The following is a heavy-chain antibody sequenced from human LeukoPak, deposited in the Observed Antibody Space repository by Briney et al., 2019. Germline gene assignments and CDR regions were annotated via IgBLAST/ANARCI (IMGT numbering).Heavy chain of an antibody. V-gene: IGHV1-46*01. D-gene: IGHD1-26*01. J-gene: IGHJ3*02. CDR1: GYTFTSYY. CDR2: INPSGGST. CDR3: ALLREIVGATYDWEGAFDI. Sequence: ASVKVSRKASGYTFTSYYMHWVRQAPGQGLEWMGIINPSGGSTSYAQKFQGRVTMTRDMSTSTVYMELSSLRSEDTAVYYCALLREIVGATYDWEGAFDIWGQGTMVTVSS.